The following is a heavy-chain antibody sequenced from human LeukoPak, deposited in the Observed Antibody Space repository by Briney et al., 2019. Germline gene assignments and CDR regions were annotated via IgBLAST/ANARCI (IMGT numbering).Heavy chain of an antibody. CDR2: IYYSGST. CDR3: ARGSGFYTGWFDP. CDR1: GGSISSYY. D-gene: IGHD2-2*02. V-gene: IGHV4-59*01. Sequence: SETLSLTCTVSGGSISSYYWSWIRQPPGKGLEWIGYIYYSGSTNYNPSLKSRVTISVDTSKNQFSLKLSSVTAADTAVYYCARGSGFYTGWFDPWGQGTLVTVSS. J-gene: IGHJ5*02.